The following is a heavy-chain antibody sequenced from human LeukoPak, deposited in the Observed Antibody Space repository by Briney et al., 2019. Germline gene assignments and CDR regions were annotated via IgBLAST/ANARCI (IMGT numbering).Heavy chain of an antibody. CDR3: ARGGRYSSSSGLYFDY. J-gene: IGHJ4*02. V-gene: IGHV4-39*07. D-gene: IGHD6-6*01. Sequence: PSETLSLTXTVSGGSISSSSYYWGWIRQPPGKGLEWIGEINHSGSTNYNPSLKSRVTISVDTSKNQFSLKLSSVTAADTAVYYCARGGRYSSSSGLYFDYWGQGTLVTASS. CDR1: GGSISSSSYY. CDR2: INHSGST.